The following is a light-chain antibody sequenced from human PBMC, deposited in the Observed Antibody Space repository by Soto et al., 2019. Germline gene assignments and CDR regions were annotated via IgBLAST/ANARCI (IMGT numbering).Light chain of an antibody. CDR2: KAS. CDR3: QQHDIFSLT. CDR1: QSISSW. Sequence: DIQMTQSPSTLSASVGDRVTITCRASQSISSWLAWYQQKPGKAPKRLIYKASTLESGIPSRSSGGGSGTEFPLTISSLQPDDFATYYCQQHDIFSLTFGGGTKVEVK. V-gene: IGKV1-5*03. J-gene: IGKJ4*01.